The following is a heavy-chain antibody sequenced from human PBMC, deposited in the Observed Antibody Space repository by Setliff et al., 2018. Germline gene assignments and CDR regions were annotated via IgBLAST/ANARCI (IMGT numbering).Heavy chain of an antibody. CDR2: INPNSGGT. CDR1: GYTFTGYY. V-gene: IGHV1-2*04. J-gene: IGHJ4*02. D-gene: IGHD6-19*01. CDR3: ARQQWLVGGFDY. Sequence: ASVQVSRKASGYTFTGYYMHWVRQAPGQGLEWMGWINPNSGGTNYAQKFQGWVTMTRDTSISTAYMELSRLRSDDTAVYYCARQQWLVGGFDYWGQGTLVTVSS.